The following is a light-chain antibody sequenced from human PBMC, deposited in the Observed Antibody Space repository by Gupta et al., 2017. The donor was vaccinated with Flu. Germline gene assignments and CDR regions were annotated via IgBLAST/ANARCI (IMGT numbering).Light chain of an antibody. Sequence: SSDVGSYNLVSWYQQHPGKAPKLMIYEGSKRPSGVSNRFSGSKSGNTASLTISGLQAEDEADYYCCSYAGSSTLGVFGTGTKVTVL. CDR1: SSDVGSYNL. J-gene: IGLJ1*01. CDR2: EGS. V-gene: IGLV2-23*01. CDR3: CSYAGSSTLGV.